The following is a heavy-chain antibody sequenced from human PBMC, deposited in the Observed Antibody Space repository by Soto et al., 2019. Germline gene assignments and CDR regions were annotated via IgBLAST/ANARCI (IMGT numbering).Heavy chain of an antibody. CDR1: GFTFSDYY. Sequence: QVQLVESGGGLVKPGGSLRLSCAASGFTFSDYYMSWIRQAPGKGLEWVSYISSSSSYTNYADSVKGRFTISRDNAKNSLYLQTNSLRAEDTAVYYCARSTPELASDYWGQGTLVTVSS. CDR2: ISSSSSYT. D-gene: IGHD3-10*01. J-gene: IGHJ4*02. V-gene: IGHV3-11*05. CDR3: ARSTPELASDY.